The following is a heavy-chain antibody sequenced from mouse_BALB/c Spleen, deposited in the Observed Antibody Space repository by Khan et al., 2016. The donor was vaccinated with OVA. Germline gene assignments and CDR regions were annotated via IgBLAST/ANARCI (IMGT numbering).Heavy chain of an antibody. CDR3: ARRNFPFTY. V-gene: IGHV3-8*02. CDR2: ISYSGST. CDR1: GDSITNGY. Sequence: VQLKQSGPSLVKPSQTLSLTCSVTGDSITNGYSNWIRKFPGNELEYMGYISYSGSTYSNPSLKSRISITRDTSKNQYHLQLNSVTTDDTATYYCARRNFPFTYWGQGTLVTVSA. J-gene: IGHJ3*01.